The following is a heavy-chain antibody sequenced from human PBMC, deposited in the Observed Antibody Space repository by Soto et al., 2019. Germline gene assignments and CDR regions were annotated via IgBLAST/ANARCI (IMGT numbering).Heavy chain of an antibody. D-gene: IGHD2-8*01. V-gene: IGHV4-59*08. CDR2: MYYSGNT. J-gene: IGHJ4*02. Sequence: SETLSLTCTVSGGSISSYYRSWIRQPPGKGLEWIGYMYYSGNTNYNPSLKSRVTISVDTSKNQFSLKLSSVTAADTAVYYCARHRKMLGYCTNGLCPYFDYWGQGTLVTVSS. CDR3: ARHRKMLGYCTNGLCPYFDY. CDR1: GGSISSYY.